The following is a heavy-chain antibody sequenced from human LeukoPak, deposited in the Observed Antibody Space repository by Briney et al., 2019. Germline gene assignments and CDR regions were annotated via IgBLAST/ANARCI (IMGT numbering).Heavy chain of an antibody. CDR3: ARSARRIQLWLRRAFDI. CDR1: GYTFTSYY. CDR2: INPSGGST. D-gene: IGHD5-18*01. J-gene: IGHJ3*02. Sequence: ASVKVSCKASGYTFTSYYMHWVRQAPGQGLEWMGLINPSGGSTSYAQKFQGRVTMTRDTSTGTVYMELSSLRSEDTAVYYCARSARRIQLWLRRAFDIWGQGTMVTVSS. V-gene: IGHV1-46*01.